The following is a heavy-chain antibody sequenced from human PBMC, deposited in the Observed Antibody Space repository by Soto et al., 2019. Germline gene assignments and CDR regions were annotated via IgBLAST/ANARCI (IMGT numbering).Heavy chain of an antibody. CDR3: ARTQWLVPYS. Sequence: QVQLQESGPGLVKPSQTLSLTCTVSGGSISSGGYYWSWIRQHPGKGLEWIGYIYHRGSIYYNPSLKSRVTISVDTSKNQISLKLTSVTAADTAVYHCARTQWLVPYSWGQGTLVTVSS. CDR2: IYHRGSI. J-gene: IGHJ4*02. CDR1: GGSISSGGYY. D-gene: IGHD6-19*01. V-gene: IGHV4-31*03.